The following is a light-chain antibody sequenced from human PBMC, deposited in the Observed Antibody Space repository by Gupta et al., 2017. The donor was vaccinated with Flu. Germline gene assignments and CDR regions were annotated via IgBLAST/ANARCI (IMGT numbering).Light chain of an antibody. CDR2: VAS. CDR1: QSVNIF. J-gene: IGKJ1*01. Sequence: QLPQSPSSLLAFVGDRVTITCRASQSVNIFLNWYQQKPGKAPKLLIYVASSLQSGVPSRFSGSGSGTDFTLTISSLQPEDFATYYCQQSYTSPWTFGPGTKVEIK. V-gene: IGKV1-39*01. CDR3: QQSYTSPWT.